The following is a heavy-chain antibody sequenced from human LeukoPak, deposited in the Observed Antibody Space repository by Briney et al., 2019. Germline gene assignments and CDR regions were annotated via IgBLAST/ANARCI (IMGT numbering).Heavy chain of an antibody. Sequence: GASVKVSCKVSGYTLNELSIHCVRQAAGKGLEWMGGFDPEYGETVYAQKSQGRVTTAEDTSTDTAYMELSSLRSEDTAVYYCAPLDFWVPSTWGQGTLVTVSS. J-gene: IGHJ5*02. D-gene: IGHD3-3*01. V-gene: IGHV1-24*01. CDR1: GYTLNELS. CDR2: FDPEYGET. CDR3: APLDFWVPST.